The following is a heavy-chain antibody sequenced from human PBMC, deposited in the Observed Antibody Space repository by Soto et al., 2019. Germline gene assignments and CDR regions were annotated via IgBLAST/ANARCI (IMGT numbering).Heavy chain of an antibody. CDR2: ISYDGSNK. CDR3: AKGLGGGGYLWYYYCGRDV. Sequence: QVQLVESGGGVVQPGRSLRLSCAASGFTFSSYAMHWVRQAPGKGLEWVAVISYDGSNKYYADSVKGRFTISRDNSKNPLYLQMNRLRAENTAVYYCAKGLGGGGYLWYYYCGRDVWGQGTTVTVSS. CDR1: GFTFSSYA. V-gene: IGHV3-30*18. J-gene: IGHJ6*02. D-gene: IGHD1-26*01.